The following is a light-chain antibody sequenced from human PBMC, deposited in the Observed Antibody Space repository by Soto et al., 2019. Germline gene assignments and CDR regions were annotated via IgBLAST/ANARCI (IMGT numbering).Light chain of an antibody. V-gene: IGKV3-20*01. J-gene: IGKJ1*01. CDR2: AAS. CDR3: QQYGSSFPIT. CDR1: QSVHNNY. Sequence: EVVLTQSPGTLSLSPGQRATLSCRASQSVHNNYLAWYQQKPGQAPRLLIYAASGRATGIPYRFSGSGSGTDFTLTISRLEPEDFALYYCQQYGSSFPITFGQGTKVDIK.